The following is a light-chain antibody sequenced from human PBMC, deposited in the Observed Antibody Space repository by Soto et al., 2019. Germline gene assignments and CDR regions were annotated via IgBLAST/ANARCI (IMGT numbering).Light chain of an antibody. V-gene: IGKV1-5*03. CDR3: QQYNSSPMHT. CDR1: QSISSW. J-gene: IGKJ2*01. Sequence: DIQMTQSPSTLSASVGDRVTITCRASQSISSWLAWYQQKPGKAPKLLIYKASSLESGVPSRFSDSGSGTEFTLTISSLQPDDFATYYCQQYNSSPMHTFGQGTKLEIK. CDR2: KAS.